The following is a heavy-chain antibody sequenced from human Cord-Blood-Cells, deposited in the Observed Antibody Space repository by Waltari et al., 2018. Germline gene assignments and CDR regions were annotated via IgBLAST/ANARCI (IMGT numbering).Heavy chain of an antibody. J-gene: IGHJ5*02. D-gene: IGHD4-17*01. CDR3: ARPHYGDYGWFDP. V-gene: IGHV4-34*01. CDR2: INHSGST. CDR1: GGSFSGYY. Sequence: QVQLQQWGAGLLKPSETLSLTCAVYGGSFSGYYWSWIRQPPVKGLEWIGEINHSGSTNYNPSLKSRVTISVDTSKNQFSLKLSSVTAADTAVYYCARPHYGDYGWFDPWGQGTLVTVSS.